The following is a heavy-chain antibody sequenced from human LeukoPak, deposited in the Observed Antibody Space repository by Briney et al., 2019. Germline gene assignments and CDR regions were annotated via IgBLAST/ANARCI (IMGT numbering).Heavy chain of an antibody. D-gene: IGHD6-13*01. CDR3: ARDGAAAGIYYFDY. CDR1: GFTFGDYA. CDR2: TRSKAYGGTT. V-gene: IGHV3-49*03. Sequence: SLRLSCTAFGFTFGDYAMSWFRQAPGKGLEWVGFTRSKAYGGTTEYAASVKGRFTISRDDSKNTLYLQMNSLRAEDTAVYYCARDGAAAGIYYFDYWGQGTLVTVSS. J-gene: IGHJ4*02.